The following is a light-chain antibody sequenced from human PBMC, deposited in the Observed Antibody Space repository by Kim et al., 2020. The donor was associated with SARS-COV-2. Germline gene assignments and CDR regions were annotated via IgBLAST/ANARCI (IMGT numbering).Light chain of an antibody. CDR2: YDS. CDR1: NIGSKG. J-gene: IGLJ2*01. Sequence: GKTARITGGGKNIGSKGDPWYHQKPGQAPGLVIYYDSDRPSGIPERFSGSNSGNTATLTISRVEAGDEADYYCQVWDSSSDHPVFGGGTQLTVL. V-gene: IGLV3-21*04. CDR3: QVWDSSSDHPV.